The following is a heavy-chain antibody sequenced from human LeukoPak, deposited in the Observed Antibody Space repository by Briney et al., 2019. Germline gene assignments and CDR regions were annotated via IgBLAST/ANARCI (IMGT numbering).Heavy chain of an antibody. Sequence: ASVKVSCKASGYIFTSYGISWVRQAPGQGLEWMGWISAYNGNTNYAQKLQGRVTMTTDTSTTTAYMELRSLRPDDTAVYYCARRGSTSDTHYYYYGMDVWGQGTTVTVSS. V-gene: IGHV1-18*01. CDR1: GYIFTSYG. D-gene: IGHD2-2*01. CDR2: ISAYNGNT. J-gene: IGHJ6*02. CDR3: ARRGSTSDTHYYYYGMDV.